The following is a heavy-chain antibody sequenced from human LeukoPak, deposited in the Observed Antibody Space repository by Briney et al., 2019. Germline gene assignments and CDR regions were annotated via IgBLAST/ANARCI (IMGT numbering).Heavy chain of an antibody. CDR3: AKDGPPWYLNFWFDP. J-gene: IGHJ5*02. D-gene: IGHD6-13*01. CDR1: GFTFSSYG. CDR2: ISYDGSNK. Sequence: GGSLRLSCAASGFTFSSYGMHWVRQAPGKGLEWVAVISYDGSNKYYADSVKGRFTISRDNSKNTLYLQMNSLRAEDTAVYYCAKDGPPWYLNFWFDPWGQGTLVTVSS. V-gene: IGHV3-30*18.